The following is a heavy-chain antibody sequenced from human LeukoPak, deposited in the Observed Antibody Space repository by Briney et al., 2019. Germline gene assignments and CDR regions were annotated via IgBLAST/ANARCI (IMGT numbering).Heavy chain of an antibody. CDR2: IKSKTDGGTT. CDR1: GFTFSNAW. CDR3: AKHCGSSWVLPCFDY. J-gene: IGHJ4*02. V-gene: IGHV3-15*01. Sequence: PGGSLRLSCAASGFTFSNAWMSWVRQAPGKGLEWVGRIKSKTDGGTTDYAAPVKGRFTISRDDSKNTLYLQMNSLKTEDTAVYYCAKHCGSSWVLPCFDYWGQGTLVTVSS. D-gene: IGHD6-13*01.